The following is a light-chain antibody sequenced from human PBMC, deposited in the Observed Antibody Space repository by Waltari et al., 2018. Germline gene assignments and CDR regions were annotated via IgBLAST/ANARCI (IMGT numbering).Light chain of an antibody. Sequence: EVVMTQSPVTLSVSPGERATLYCRASQSVDWNLSWYQQKPGQAPRLLLYGASTRAAGIPARFSGSRSGTEFTLIISSLQSEDFAVYYCQQYNYWPWTFGQGTKVEIK. CDR1: QSVDWN. V-gene: IGKV3-15*01. J-gene: IGKJ1*01. CDR3: QQYNYWPWT. CDR2: GAS.